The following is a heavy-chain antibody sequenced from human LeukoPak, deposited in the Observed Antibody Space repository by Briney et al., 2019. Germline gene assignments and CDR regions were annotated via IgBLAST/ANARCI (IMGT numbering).Heavy chain of an antibody. J-gene: IGHJ4*02. CDR2: ISGSGGST. V-gene: IGHV3-23*01. CDR1: GFTFSSCA. CDR3: AKDFGLRYFDWLYPFFDY. D-gene: IGHD3-9*01. Sequence: GGSLRLSCAASGFTFSSCAMSWVRQAPGKGLESVSAISGSGGSTYYAASVKGRFTISRDNSKNTLYLQMNSLRAEDTAVYYCAKDFGLRYFDWLYPFFDYWGQGTLVTVSS.